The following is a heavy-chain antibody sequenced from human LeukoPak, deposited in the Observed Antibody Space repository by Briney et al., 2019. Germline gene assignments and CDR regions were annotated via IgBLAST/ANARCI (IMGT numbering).Heavy chain of an antibody. D-gene: IGHD6-19*01. J-gene: IGHJ4*02. Sequence: PGGSLRLSCAASGFTFSSYWMNWVRQAPGKGLVWVSRIASDGSSTTYADSVKGRFSISRDNAKNTLYLQMNSLRVEDTAIYYCARGQIGVAGLDYWGQGTLVTVSS. CDR1: GFTFSSYW. CDR3: ARGQIGVAGLDY. CDR2: IASDGSST. V-gene: IGHV3-74*01.